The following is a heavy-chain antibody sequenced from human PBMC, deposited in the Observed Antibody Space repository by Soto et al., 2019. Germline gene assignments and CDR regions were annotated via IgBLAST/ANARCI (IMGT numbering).Heavy chain of an antibody. D-gene: IGHD3-16*01. CDR3: ARGLFGYDDGICPSPDNWFDP. Sequence: SETLSLTCSVSGGSMTIGSHSWNWIRQSPGKGLEWIGFVYYSGTNYYNPALNCRVSITVDRAKSQFSLQLRSVTAADTAVYFCARGLFGYDDGICPSPDNWFDPWSQGTLVTVSS. J-gene: IGHJ5*02. V-gene: IGHV4-30-2*06. CDR2: VYYSGTN. CDR1: GGSMTIGSHS.